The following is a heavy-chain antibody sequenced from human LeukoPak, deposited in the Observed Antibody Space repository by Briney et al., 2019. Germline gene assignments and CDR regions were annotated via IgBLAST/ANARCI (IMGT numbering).Heavy chain of an antibody. Sequence: HPGGSLRLSCVASGFPFSSYWMTWVRQAPGKGLEWVANIKQDGSKKSYVDSVKGRFTISRDNAKNSLYLQMNSLRAEETAIYYCTRVGYIDEGIDYWGQGTLVTVSS. CDR1: GFPFSSYW. J-gene: IGHJ4*02. D-gene: IGHD5-24*01. CDR2: IKQDGSKK. V-gene: IGHV3-7*04. CDR3: TRVGYIDEGIDY.